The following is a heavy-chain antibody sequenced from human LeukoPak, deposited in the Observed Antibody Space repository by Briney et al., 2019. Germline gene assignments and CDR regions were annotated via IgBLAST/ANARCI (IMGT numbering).Heavy chain of an antibody. Sequence: SSVKVSCKASGYTFTGYYMHWVRQAPGQGLEWMGRINPNSGGTNYAQKVQGRVTMTRDTSISTAYMEPSRLRSDDTAVYYCAREGGSGGSCYFEETDAFDIWGQGTMVTVSS. CDR1: GYTFTGYY. V-gene: IGHV1-2*06. CDR3: AREGGSGGSCYFEETDAFDI. CDR2: INPNSGGT. D-gene: IGHD2-15*01. J-gene: IGHJ3*02.